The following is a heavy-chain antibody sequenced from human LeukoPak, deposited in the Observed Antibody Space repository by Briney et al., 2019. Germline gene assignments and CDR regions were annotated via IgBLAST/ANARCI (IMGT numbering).Heavy chain of an antibody. CDR2: INTDGSST. CDR1: GFTFSSYA. Sequence: GGSLRLSCAASGFTFSSYAMSWVRQAPGKGLVWVSRINTDGSSTSYADSVKGRFAISRDNAKNTLYLQMNSLRAEDTAVYYCARGGSSMFNYWGQGTLVTVSS. J-gene: IGHJ4*02. D-gene: IGHD6-6*01. CDR3: ARGGSSMFNY. V-gene: IGHV3-74*01.